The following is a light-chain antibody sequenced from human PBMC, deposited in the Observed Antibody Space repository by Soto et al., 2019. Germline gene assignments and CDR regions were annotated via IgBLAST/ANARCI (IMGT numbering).Light chain of an antibody. J-gene: IGLJ2*01. CDR2: EVS. CDR3: SSYTSGSTLVV. CDR1: SSDVGGYNY. V-gene: IGLV2-14*01. Sequence: QSVLTQPASVSGSPGQSITISCTGTSSDVGGYNYVSWYQQHPGKAPKLMIYEVSNRPSEVSNRFSGSKSGNPASLTISGLQAEDEGNYYCSSYTSGSTLVVFGGGTKLTVL.